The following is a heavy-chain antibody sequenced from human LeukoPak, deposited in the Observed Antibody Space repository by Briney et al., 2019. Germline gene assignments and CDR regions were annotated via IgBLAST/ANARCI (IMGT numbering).Heavy chain of an antibody. CDR2: FDPEDGET. Sequence: ASVKVSCKVSGYTLTELSMHWVRQAPGKGLEWMGGFDPEDGETIYAQKFQGRVTMTEDTSTDTAYMELSSLRSEDTAVYYCARPDSSGYYQGAGETDYYYYGMDVWGQGTTVTVSS. V-gene: IGHV1-24*01. D-gene: IGHD3-22*01. CDR3: ARPDSSGYYQGAGETDYYYYGMDV. CDR1: GYTLTELS. J-gene: IGHJ6*02.